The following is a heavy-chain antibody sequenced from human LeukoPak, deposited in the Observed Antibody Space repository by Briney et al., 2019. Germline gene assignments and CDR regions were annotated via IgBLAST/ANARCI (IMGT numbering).Heavy chain of an antibody. J-gene: IGHJ4*02. CDR1: GGTFSSYA. Sequence: SVKVSCKASGGTFSSYAISWVRQAPGQGLEWMGRIIPIFGTANYAKKFQGRVTMTTDESTSTAYMELSSLRSEDTAVYYCARDLRQYYGSGSYDYWGQGTLVTVSS. V-gene: IGHV1-69*05. CDR3: ARDLRQYYGSGSYDY. D-gene: IGHD3-10*01. CDR2: IIPIFGTA.